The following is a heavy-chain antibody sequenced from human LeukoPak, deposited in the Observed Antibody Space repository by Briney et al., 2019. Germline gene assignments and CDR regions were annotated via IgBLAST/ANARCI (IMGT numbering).Heavy chain of an antibody. CDR1: GGSVSSGSYY. CDR2: IYYSGST. J-gene: IGHJ4*02. CDR3: ASQPRRIVVPQAGY. V-gene: IGHV4-61*01. Sequence: PSETLSLTCTVSGGSVSSGSYYWSWIRQPPGKGLEWIGYIYYSGSTNYNPSLKSRVTISVDTSKNQFSLKLSSVTAADTAVYYCASQPRRIVVPQAGYWGQGTLVTVSS. D-gene: IGHD3-22*01.